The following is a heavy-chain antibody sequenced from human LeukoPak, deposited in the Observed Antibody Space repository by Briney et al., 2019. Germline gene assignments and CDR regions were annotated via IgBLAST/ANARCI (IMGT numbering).Heavy chain of an antibody. J-gene: IGHJ4*02. D-gene: IGHD1-26*01. Sequence: SETLSLTCTVSDDSVNSYYWTWIRQPPGKGLEWIGYIDYSGRTNYNPSLKSRVTISVDTSQNQFSLKLSSVSAADTAVYHCASGGSYYVLDYWGQGFLVTVSS. CDR2: IDYSGRT. CDR1: DDSVNSYY. V-gene: IGHV4-59*02. CDR3: ASGGSYYVLDY.